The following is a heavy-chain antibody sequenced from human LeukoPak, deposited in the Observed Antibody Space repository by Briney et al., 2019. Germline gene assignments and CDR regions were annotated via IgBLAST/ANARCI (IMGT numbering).Heavy chain of an antibody. CDR2: IKQDGSDK. V-gene: IGHV3-7*03. CDR3: AREEVISFDN. CDR1: GFSFSGYW. Sequence: GGSLRLSCAASGFSFSGYWMTWVRQAPGKGLEWVANIKQDGSDKYYVTSVRGRFTISRDNAKNSLYLQMNNLRVEDTAVYFCAREEVISFDNWGQGTLVTVSS. D-gene: IGHD2-15*01. J-gene: IGHJ4*02.